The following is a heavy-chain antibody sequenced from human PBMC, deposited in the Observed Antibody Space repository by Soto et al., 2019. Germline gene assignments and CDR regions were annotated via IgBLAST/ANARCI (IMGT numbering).Heavy chain of an antibody. CDR2: IWNDGNNR. D-gene: IGHD3-10*01. CDR1: GFTFSIFG. CDR3: ARDRELGRTSPYFDF. Sequence: GGSLRLSCAAAGFTFSIFGVQWVRQAPGKGLEWVAVIWNDGNNRRYGDSVRGRFTVSSDNSKNTVYLQMDSLRVEDAAMYYCARDRELGRTSPYFDFWGQGTLVTVSS. V-gene: IGHV3-33*01. J-gene: IGHJ4*02.